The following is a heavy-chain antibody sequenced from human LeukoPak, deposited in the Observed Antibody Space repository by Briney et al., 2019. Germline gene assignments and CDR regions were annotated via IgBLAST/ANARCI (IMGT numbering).Heavy chain of an antibody. D-gene: IGHD3-10*01. Sequence: GASVKVSCKVSGHTLTELSMHWVRQAPGKGLEWMGGFDPEDGETIYAQKFQGRVTMTEDTSTDTAYMELSSLRSEDTAVYYCAKGGRYYGSGTIYGFDYWGQGTLVTVSS. V-gene: IGHV1-24*01. CDR3: AKGGRYYGSGTIYGFDY. J-gene: IGHJ4*02. CDR1: GHTLTELS. CDR2: FDPEDGET.